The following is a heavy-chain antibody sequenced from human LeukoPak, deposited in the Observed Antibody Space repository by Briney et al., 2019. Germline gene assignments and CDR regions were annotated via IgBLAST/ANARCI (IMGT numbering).Heavy chain of an antibody. CDR1: GITLSNYG. J-gene: IGHJ4*02. D-gene: IGHD3-10*01. CDR2: ISDSGGGT. Sequence: GGSLRLSCAVSGITLSNYGMSWVRQAPGKGLEWVAGISDSGGGTNYADSVKGRFTISRDNPKNTLYLQMNSLRPEDTAVYFCAKRGVVIRVILVGFHKAAYYFDSWGQGALVTVSS. CDR3: AKRGVVIRVILVGFHKAAYYFDS. V-gene: IGHV3-23*01.